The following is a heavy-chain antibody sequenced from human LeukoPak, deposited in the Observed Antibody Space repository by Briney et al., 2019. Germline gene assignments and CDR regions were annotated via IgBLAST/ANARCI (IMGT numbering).Heavy chain of an antibody. Sequence: ASVKVSCKASGYTFTSYYMHWVRQAPGQGLEWMGIINPSGGSTSYAQKFQGRVTMTTDTSTSTAYMELRSLRSDDTAVYYCAREAERVFGGSNYYFYYGLDVWGQGTTVTVSS. J-gene: IGHJ6*02. CDR3: AREAERVFGGSNYYFYYGLDV. CDR1: GYTFTSYY. D-gene: IGHD3-16*01. CDR2: INPSGGST. V-gene: IGHV1-46*01.